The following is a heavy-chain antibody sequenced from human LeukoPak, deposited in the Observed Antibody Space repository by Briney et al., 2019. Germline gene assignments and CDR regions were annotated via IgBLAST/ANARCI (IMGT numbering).Heavy chain of an antibody. CDR3: ARQSKQLVSGVDY. CDR2: IYPGDSDT. CDR1: GYSSTSYW. D-gene: IGHD6-13*01. J-gene: IGHJ4*02. Sequence: GESLKISCKGSGYSSTSYWIGWVRQMPGKGLEWMGIIYPGDSDTRYSPSFQGQVTISADKSISTAYLQWSSLKASDTAMYYCARQSKQLVSGVDYWGQGTLVTVSS. V-gene: IGHV5-51*01.